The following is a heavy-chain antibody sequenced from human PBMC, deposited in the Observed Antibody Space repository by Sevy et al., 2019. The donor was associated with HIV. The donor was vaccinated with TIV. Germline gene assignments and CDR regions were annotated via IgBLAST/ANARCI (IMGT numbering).Heavy chain of an antibody. CDR1: GFTFSDHY. CDR2: TRNKANSYTT. D-gene: IGHD4-4*01. V-gene: IGHV3-72*01. J-gene: IGHJ6*03. Sequence: GGSLRLSCAASGFTFSDHYMDWVRQAPGKGLEWVGRTRNKANSYTTEDAASVKGRFTISRDDSKNSLYLQMNSLKTEDTAVYYCARGMTTVTASGYYYYYMDVWGKGTTVTVSS. CDR3: ARGMTTVTASGYYYYYMDV.